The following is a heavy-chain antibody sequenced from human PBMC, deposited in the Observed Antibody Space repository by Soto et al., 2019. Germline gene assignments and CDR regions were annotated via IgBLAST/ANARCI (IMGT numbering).Heavy chain of an antibody. CDR3: AKEVRISSY. J-gene: IGHJ4*02. V-gene: IGHV3-23*01. Sequence: EVQLLESGGGLVQPGGSLRLSCAASGFTFSTYAMSWVRQAPGKGLEWVSAISGSGSTTYYTDSVKGRFTISRDNSKNTLHLQMNSLRAEDTAVYYCAKEVRISSYWGQGTLVTVSS. CDR1: GFTFSTYA. CDR2: ISGSGSTT. D-gene: IGHD1-1*01.